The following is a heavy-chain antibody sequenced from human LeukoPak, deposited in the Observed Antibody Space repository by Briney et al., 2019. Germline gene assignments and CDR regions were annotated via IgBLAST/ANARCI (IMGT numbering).Heavy chain of an antibody. V-gene: IGHV3-48*03. D-gene: IGHD2-2*01. CDR1: GFPFSNYE. J-gene: IGHJ4*02. CDR2: ISISGSTI. CDR3: AREGVVVSAAVDY. Sequence: GGSLRLSCGASGFPFSNYEMNGVRQAPGQGLEWVSYISISGSTIYYADSVKGRFTISRDNAKNSLYLQMNSLRAEDTAVYYCAREGVVVSAAVDYWGQGTLVTVSS.